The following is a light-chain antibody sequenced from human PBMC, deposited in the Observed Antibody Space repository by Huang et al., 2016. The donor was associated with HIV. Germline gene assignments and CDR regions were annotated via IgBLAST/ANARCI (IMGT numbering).Light chain of an antibody. CDR2: GAS. CDR3: QQYDNWPLT. CDR1: HSVSSN. Sequence: ERVMTQSPATLSVAPGERVNLSCRASHSVSSNLAWYQQKPGQAPRLLSHGASTRATGIPARFSGSGSGTEFTLAISSLQSEDSGVYFCQQYDNWPLTFGQGTRLEIK. V-gene: IGKV3-15*01. J-gene: IGKJ5*01.